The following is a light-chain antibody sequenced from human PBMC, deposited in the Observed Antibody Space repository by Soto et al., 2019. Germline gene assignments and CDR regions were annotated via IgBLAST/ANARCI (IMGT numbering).Light chain of an antibody. Sequence: DIPMTQSPSSLSASVGDRVTITCQASQDISNYLNWYQQKPGKAPKLLIYDASNLETGVPSRFSGCGSGTDFTFTISSLQPEDIATYYCQQYDNLLTFGGGTKVEIK. CDR2: DAS. V-gene: IGKV1-33*01. CDR1: QDISNY. J-gene: IGKJ4*01. CDR3: QQYDNLLT.